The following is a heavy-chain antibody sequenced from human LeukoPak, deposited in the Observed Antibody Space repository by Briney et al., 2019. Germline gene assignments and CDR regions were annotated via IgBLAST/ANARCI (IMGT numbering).Heavy chain of an antibody. CDR1: GFTFDDYA. D-gene: IGHD5-12*01. CDR2: ISWDGGST. V-gene: IGHV3-43D*03. CDR3: AKGPRYSGYDWDFDY. J-gene: IGHJ4*02. Sequence: GGSLRLSCAASGFTFDDYAMHWVRQAPGKGLEWVSLISWDGGSTYYADSVKGRFTISRDNSKNSLYLQMNSLRAEDTALYYCAKGPRYSGYDWDFDYWGQGTLVTVSS.